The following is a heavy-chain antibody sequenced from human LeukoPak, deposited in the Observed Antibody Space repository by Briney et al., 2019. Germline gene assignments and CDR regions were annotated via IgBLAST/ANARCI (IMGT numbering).Heavy chain of an antibody. D-gene: IGHD3-22*01. Sequence: GASVKVSCKASGYTFTSYGISWVRQAPGQGLEWMGWISAYNGNTNYAQKLQGRVTMTTDTSTSTAYMELRSLRSDDTAVYYCATSFYSSGYGRGYYFDYWGQGTLVIVSS. J-gene: IGHJ4*02. CDR1: GYTFTSYG. CDR3: ATSFYSSGYGRGYYFDY. V-gene: IGHV1-18*01. CDR2: ISAYNGNT.